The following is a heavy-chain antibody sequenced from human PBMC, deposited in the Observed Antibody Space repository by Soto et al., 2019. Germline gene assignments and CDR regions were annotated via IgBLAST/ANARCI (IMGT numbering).Heavy chain of an antibody. CDR2: INAGNGDT. CDR1: GYTFINYA. Sequence: QVQLVQSGAEEKKPGASVKVSCKASGYTFINYAIHWVRQAPGQRLEWMGWINAGNGDTKYSQKFQGRVTITRDTSANTADMELSGLRSEGTAVYCCARGGAGYYFDYWGQGTLVTVSS. CDR3: ARGGAGYYFDY. J-gene: IGHJ4*02. D-gene: IGHD2-15*01. V-gene: IGHV1-3*05.